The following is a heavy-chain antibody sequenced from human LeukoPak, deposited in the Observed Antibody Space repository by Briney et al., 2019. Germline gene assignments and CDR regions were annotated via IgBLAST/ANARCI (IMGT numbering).Heavy chain of an antibody. CDR3: ARGMYYDFWSGSYYFDY. Sequence: SETLSLTCTVSGGSISSYYWSWIRQPPGKGLEWIGEINHSGSTNYNPSLRSRVTISVDTSKNQFSLKLSSVTAADTAVYYCARGMYYDFWSGSYYFDYWGQGTLVTVSS. D-gene: IGHD3-3*01. J-gene: IGHJ4*02. V-gene: IGHV4-34*01. CDR2: INHSGST. CDR1: GGSISSYY.